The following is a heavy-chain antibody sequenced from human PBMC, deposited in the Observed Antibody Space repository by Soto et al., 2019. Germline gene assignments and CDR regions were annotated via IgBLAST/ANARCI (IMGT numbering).Heavy chain of an antibody. CDR2: SSFDGTRQ. V-gene: IGHV3-30*18. J-gene: IGHJ4*02. CDR3: AKQLRGSGWYPLDS. Sequence: GGSLRLSCTASGFSLSSSDMHWVRQAPGKGLEWLAVSSFDGTRQFYGDSVKGRFTVSRDNSNNTLYLEMNSLRTEDTAVYYCAKQLRGSGWYPLDSWGQGTPVTVSS. CDR1: GFSLSSSD. D-gene: IGHD6-19*01.